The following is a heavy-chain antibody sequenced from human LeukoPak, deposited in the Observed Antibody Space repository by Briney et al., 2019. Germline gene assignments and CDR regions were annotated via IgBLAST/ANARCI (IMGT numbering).Heavy chain of an antibody. CDR2: IYPGDSDT. J-gene: IGHJ3*02. Sequence: GESLKISCKGSGYSFTSYWIGWVRQMPGKGLERMGIIYPGDSDTRYSPSFQGQVSISADKSISTAYLQWSSLKASDTAMYYCARQLCMDAFDIWGQGTMVTVSS. D-gene: IGHD2-8*01. CDR3: ARQLCMDAFDI. CDR1: GYSFTSYW. V-gene: IGHV5-51*01.